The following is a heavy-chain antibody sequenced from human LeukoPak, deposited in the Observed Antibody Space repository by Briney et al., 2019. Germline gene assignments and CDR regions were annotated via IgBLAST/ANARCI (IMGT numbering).Heavy chain of an antibody. D-gene: IGHD2-2*01. V-gene: IGHV3-23*01. CDR1: GFTFSSYA. CDR2: ISGSGGST. Sequence: GGSLRLSCAASGFTFSSYAMSWVRQAPGKGLEWVSAISGSGGSTYYADSVKGRFTISRDNSKNTLYLQMNSLRAEDTAVYYCAKDSQARQGDCSSTSCYYYYYGMDVWGQGTTVTVSS. CDR3: AKDSQARQGDCSSTSCYYYYYGMDV. J-gene: IGHJ6*02.